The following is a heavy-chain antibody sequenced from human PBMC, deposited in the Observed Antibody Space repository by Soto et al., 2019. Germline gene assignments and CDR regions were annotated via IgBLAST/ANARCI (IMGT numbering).Heavy chain of an antibody. J-gene: IGHJ4*02. CDR1: GFTFSSYA. CDR3: AILGYCSSTSCITGDY. D-gene: IGHD2-2*01. CDR2: ISGSGGST. Sequence: GGSLRLSCAASGFTFSSYAMSWVRQAPGKGLEWVSAISGSGGSTYYADSVKGRFTISRDNSKNTLYLQMNSLRAEDTAVYYCAILGYCSSTSCITGDYWGQGTLVTAPQ. V-gene: IGHV3-23*01.